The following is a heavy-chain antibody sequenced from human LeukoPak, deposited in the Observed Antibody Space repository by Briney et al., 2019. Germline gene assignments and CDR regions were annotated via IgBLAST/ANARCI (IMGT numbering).Heavy chain of an antibody. V-gene: IGHV4-59*01. Sequence: SETLSLTCTVSGDSISSYYWSWIRQPPGKGLEWIGYIYYSGSTNYNPSLKSRVTISVDTSKNQFSLKLSSVTAADTAVYYCASSFLYYMDVWGKGTTVTVSS. J-gene: IGHJ6*03. CDR3: ASSFLYYMDV. CDR2: IYYSGST. CDR1: GDSISSYY.